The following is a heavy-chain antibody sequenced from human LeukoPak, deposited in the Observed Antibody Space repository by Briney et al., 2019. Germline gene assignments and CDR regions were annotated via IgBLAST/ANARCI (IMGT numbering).Heavy chain of an antibody. CDR2: MNPSSGNT. CDR3: VRAAQEGRDSLTGVQTGNWFDP. Sequence: ASVKVSCKTSGYNFTSYDINWVRQATGQGPEWMGWMNPSSGNTGYAQNFQGRLDLTRNIALTTAYMELSSLTSEDTATDYCVRAAQEGRDSLTGVQTGNWFDPWGQGTLVTVSS. V-gene: IGHV1-8*01. J-gene: IGHJ5*02. CDR1: GYNFTSYD. D-gene: IGHD3-9*01.